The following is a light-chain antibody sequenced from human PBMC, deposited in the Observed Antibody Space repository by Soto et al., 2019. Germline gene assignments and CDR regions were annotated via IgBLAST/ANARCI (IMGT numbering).Light chain of an antibody. CDR3: QQYYIYWT. Sequence: DIQMTQSPSTLSASVGGRVTITCRASQSIGNWLAWYQKKPGKAPKLLIYKASSLQSGVPSRFSGRASATEFTLTITSLQPDDFATYYCQQYYIYWTFGQGTKVDIK. V-gene: IGKV1-5*03. J-gene: IGKJ1*01. CDR1: QSIGNW. CDR2: KAS.